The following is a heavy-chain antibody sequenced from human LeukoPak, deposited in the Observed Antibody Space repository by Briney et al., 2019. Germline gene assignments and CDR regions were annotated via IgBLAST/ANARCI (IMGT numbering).Heavy chain of an antibody. CDR1: GGSISSSYYY. V-gene: IGHV4-61*05. CDR3: ARGGIVGALI. J-gene: IGHJ3*02. CDR2: IYDSGST. D-gene: IGHD1-26*01. Sequence: SETLSLTCTVSGGSISSSYYYWGWIRQPPGKGLEWIGYIYDSGSTNYNPSLKSRVTISIDTSKNQFSLKLSSVTAADTAVYYCARGGIVGALIWGQGTMVTVSS.